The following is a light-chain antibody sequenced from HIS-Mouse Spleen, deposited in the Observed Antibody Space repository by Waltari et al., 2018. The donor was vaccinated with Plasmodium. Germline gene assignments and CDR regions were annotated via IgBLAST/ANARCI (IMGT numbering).Light chain of an antibody. V-gene: IGLV3-1*01. CDR2: QDS. CDR1: NVGDKY. Sequence: SYELTQPPSVSVSPGQTASNTCPGDNVGDKYACWYKQKPGQSPVLVIYQDSKRPSGIPERFSGSNSGNTATLTISGTQAMDEADYYCQAWDSSTAVFGGGTKLTVL. CDR3: QAWDSSTAV. J-gene: IGLJ3*02.